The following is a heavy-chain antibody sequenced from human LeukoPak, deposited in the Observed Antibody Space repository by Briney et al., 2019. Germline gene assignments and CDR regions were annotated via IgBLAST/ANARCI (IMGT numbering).Heavy chain of an antibody. J-gene: IGHJ4*02. CDR2: ISPNSGDT. Sequence: ASVKVSCKASGYTFTGYYVHWVRQAPGQGLEWMGRISPNSGDTNYAQKFQGRVTMTRDTSISTAYMELSRLRSDDTAVYYCARDYCGGDCFPDYWGQGTLVTVSS. CDR3: ARDYCGGDCFPDY. CDR1: GYTFTGYY. V-gene: IGHV1-2*06. D-gene: IGHD2-21*02.